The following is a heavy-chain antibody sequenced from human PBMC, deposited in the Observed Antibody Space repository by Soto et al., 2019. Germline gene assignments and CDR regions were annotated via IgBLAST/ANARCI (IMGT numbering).Heavy chain of an antibody. CDR2: IAGVDI. J-gene: IGHJ3*01. D-gene: IGHD1-20*01. CDR1: GLTMSTYA. CDR3: AKDHGKGNGIYDGFDV. Sequence: EGSLRLSCAGNGLTMSTYAMSWVRQAPGKGLEWVSTIAGVDIFYADSVQGRFTISIDNSKNLLFLQMNSLTADDTATYYCAKDHGKGNGIYDGFDVWGQGTTVTVSS. V-gene: IGHV3-23*01.